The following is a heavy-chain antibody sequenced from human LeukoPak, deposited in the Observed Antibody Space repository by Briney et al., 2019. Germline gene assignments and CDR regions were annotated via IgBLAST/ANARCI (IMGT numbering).Heavy chain of an antibody. Sequence: GGSLRLSCAASGFTFANYAMSWVRQAPGKGLEWVSAVTSSGGSTYYADSVKGRFTISRDNSKNTLYLQMNSLRAEDTAVYYCAKDPFYCSSTSCYDDYWGQGTLVTVSS. CDR2: VTSSGGST. D-gene: IGHD2-2*01. CDR3: AKDPFYCSSTSCYDDY. V-gene: IGHV3-23*01. CDR1: GFTFANYA. J-gene: IGHJ4*02.